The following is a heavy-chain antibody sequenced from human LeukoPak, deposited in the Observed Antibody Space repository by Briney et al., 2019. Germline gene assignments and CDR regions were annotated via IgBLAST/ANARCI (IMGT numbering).Heavy chain of an antibody. CDR1: GGSFSGYY. CDR2: INHSGST. Sequence: SETLSLTCAVYGGSFSGYYWSWIRQPPGKGLEWIGEINHSGSTNYNPSLKRRVTISVDTSKNQFSLKLSSVTAADTAVYYCARVRIAAAVFGFDPWGQGTLVTVSS. V-gene: IGHV4-34*01. J-gene: IGHJ5*02. CDR3: ARVRIAAAVFGFDP. D-gene: IGHD6-13*01.